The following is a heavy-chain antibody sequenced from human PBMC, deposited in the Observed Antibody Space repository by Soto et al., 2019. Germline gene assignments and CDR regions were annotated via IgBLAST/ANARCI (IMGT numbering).Heavy chain of an antibody. CDR3: ARDQAWELPLYYYYGMDV. CDR1: GYTFTSYG. J-gene: IGHJ6*02. Sequence: ASVKVSCKASGYTFTSYGISWVRQAPGQGLEWMGWISAYNGNTNYAQKLQGRVTMTTDTSTSTAYMELRTLRSDDTAVYYCARDQAWELPLYYYYGMDVWGQGTTVTVSS. D-gene: IGHD1-26*01. V-gene: IGHV1-18*01. CDR2: ISAYNGNT.